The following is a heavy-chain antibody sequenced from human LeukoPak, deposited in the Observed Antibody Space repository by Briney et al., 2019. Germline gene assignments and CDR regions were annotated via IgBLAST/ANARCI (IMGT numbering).Heavy chain of an antibody. J-gene: IGHJ3*02. V-gene: IGHV4-59*12. D-gene: IGHD3-3*01. CDR2: IYYSGST. Sequence: SETLSLTCTVSGGSISSYYWSWIRQPPGKGLEWIGYIYYSGSTNYNPSLRSRVIISVDTSKNQFSLKLSSVTAADTAVYYCARDLPQISPIYYDFWSGYPADDAFDIWGQGTMVTVSS. CDR3: ARDLPQISPIYYDFWSGYPADDAFDI. CDR1: GGSISSYY.